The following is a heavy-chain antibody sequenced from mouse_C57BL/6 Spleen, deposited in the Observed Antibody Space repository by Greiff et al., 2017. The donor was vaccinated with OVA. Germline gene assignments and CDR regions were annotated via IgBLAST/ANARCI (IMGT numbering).Heavy chain of an antibody. CDR3: ARGWLLRYFDY. CDR2: INYDGSST. J-gene: IGHJ2*01. Sequence: EVMLVESEGGLVQPGSSMKLSCTASGFTFSDYYMAWVRQVPEKGLEWVANINYDGSSTYYLDSLKSRFIISRDNAKNILYLQMSSLKSEDTATYYCARGWLLRYFDYWGQGTTLTVSS. V-gene: IGHV5-16*01. CDR1: GFTFSDYY. D-gene: IGHD2-3*01.